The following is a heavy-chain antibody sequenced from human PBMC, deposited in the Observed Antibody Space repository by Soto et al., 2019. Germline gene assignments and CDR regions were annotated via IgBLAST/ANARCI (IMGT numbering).Heavy chain of an antibody. J-gene: IGHJ3*01. D-gene: IGHD3-9*01. V-gene: IGHV4-59*08. Sequence: QVQLQESGPGLVKPSETLSLTCSVSGGSISSSYWSWIRQPPGEGLEYIGYVYYSGSTNYNPSLKSRLTISLDPSKNQVSLKLRSVTAADTAVYYCASLNFDILTGYYAFDLWGQGTMVTVS. CDR2: VYYSGST. CDR3: ASLNFDILTGYYAFDL. CDR1: GGSISSSY.